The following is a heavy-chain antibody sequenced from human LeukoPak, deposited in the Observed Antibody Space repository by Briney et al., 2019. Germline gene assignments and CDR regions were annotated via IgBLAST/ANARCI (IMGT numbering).Heavy chain of an antibody. CDR2: ISSNGGST. J-gene: IGHJ4*02. CDR1: GFTFSYYA. Sequence: GGSLRLSCSASGFTFSYYAMHWVRQAPGQGLAYVSAISSNGGSTYYADSVKGRFTISRDNSKNTLYLQMSSLRTEDTAVYYCVRTYGYCSSTSCYVFDYWGQGTLVTVSS. V-gene: IGHV3-64D*09. D-gene: IGHD2-2*01. CDR3: VRTYGYCSSTSCYVFDY.